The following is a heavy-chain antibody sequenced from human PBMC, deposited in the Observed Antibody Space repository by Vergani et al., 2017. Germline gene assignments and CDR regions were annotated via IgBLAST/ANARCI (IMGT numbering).Heavy chain of an antibody. J-gene: IGHJ6*02. D-gene: IGHD3-22*01. CDR3: AREPPYXYDSSGYYSNGMDV. V-gene: IGHV3-21*01. CDR1: GFTFSSYS. CDR2: ISSSSSYI. Sequence: EVQLVESGGGLVKPGGSLRLSCAASGFTFSSYSMNWVRQAPGKGLEWVSSISSSSSYIYYADSVKGRFTISRDNAKNSLYLQMNSLRAEDTAVYYCAREPPYXYDSSGYYSNGMDVWGQGTTVTVSS.